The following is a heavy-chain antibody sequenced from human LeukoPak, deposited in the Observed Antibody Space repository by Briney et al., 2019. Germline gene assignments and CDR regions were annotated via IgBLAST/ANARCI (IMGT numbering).Heavy chain of an antibody. D-gene: IGHD3-10*01. V-gene: IGHV4-39*07. CDR1: GGSISSSSYY. CDR2: IYYSGST. CDR3: ARGQGPLTGIDY. Sequence: SETLSLTCTVSGGSISSSSYYWGWIRQPPGKGLEWIGSIYYSGSTYYNPSLKSRVTISVDTPKNQFSLKLSSVTAADTAVYYCARGQGPLTGIDYWGQGTLVTVSS. J-gene: IGHJ4*02.